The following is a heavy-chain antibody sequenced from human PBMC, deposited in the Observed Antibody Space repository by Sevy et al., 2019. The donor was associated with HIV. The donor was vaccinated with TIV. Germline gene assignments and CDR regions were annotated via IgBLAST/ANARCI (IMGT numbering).Heavy chain of an antibody. Sequence: SETLSLTCTVSGGSITSHYWSWIRQPPGKGLEWIGYIHYSGSTNYNPSLKSRVTISADTSKNQFSLRLSSVTAADAAVFYCANHYDSSCYYIFQHWGQGTLVTVFS. CDR1: GGSITSHY. CDR2: IHYSGST. J-gene: IGHJ1*01. D-gene: IGHD3-22*01. V-gene: IGHV4-59*11. CDR3: ANHYDSSCYYIFQH.